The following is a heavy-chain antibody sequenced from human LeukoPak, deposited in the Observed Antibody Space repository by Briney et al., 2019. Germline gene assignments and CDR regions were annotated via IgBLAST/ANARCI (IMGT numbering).Heavy chain of an antibody. CDR1: GFTFSTYA. D-gene: IGHD6-13*01. J-gene: IGHJ4*02. Sequence: GGSLRLSCAASGFTFSTYAMSWVRQAPGKGLEWVSAISGSGDKKYYADPVKGRFIISRDNSKNTLYLEMNSLKAEGTAVYYCAKSKGSSSWNEDDYWGQGTLVTVSS. V-gene: IGHV3-23*01. CDR2: ISGSGDKK. CDR3: AKSKGSSSWNEDDY.